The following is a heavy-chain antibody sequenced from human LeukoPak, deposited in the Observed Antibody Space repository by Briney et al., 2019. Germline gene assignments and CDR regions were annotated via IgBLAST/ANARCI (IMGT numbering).Heavy chain of an antibody. CDR2: IYSGGST. D-gene: IGHD3-3*01. Sequence: GGSLRLSCAASGFTVSSNYMSWVRQAPGKGLEWVSVIYSGGSTYYADSVKGRFTISRDNSKSTLYIQMNSLRAEDTAVYYCARGYSEVTYYDFWSGLYYFDYWGQGTLVTVSS. J-gene: IGHJ4*02. CDR1: GFTVSSNY. CDR3: ARGYSEVTYYDFWSGLYYFDY. V-gene: IGHV3-53*01.